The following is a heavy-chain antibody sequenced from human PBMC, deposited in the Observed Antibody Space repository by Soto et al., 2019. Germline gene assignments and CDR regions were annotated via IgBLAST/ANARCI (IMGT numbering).Heavy chain of an antibody. Sequence: SETLSLTCSISGGSISSYYWTWIRQPPGKGLEWIGNIYYTGSTNYSPSLKSRVTISIDTSKNQFSLQLTSVSAADTAMYYCTTRPSSVGWFDPWGQGTLVTVSS. J-gene: IGHJ5*02. CDR2: IYYTGST. CDR1: GGSISSYY. D-gene: IGHD6-6*01. CDR3: TTRPSSVGWFDP. V-gene: IGHV4-59*01.